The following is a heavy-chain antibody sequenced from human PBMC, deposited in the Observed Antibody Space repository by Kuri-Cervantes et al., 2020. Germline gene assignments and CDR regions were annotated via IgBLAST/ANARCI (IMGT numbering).Heavy chain of an antibody. V-gene: IGHV3-9*01. CDR3: ASPTWGQIF. CDR1: GFTFDDYA. J-gene: IGHJ4*02. CDR2: ISWNSGSI. D-gene: IGHD1-26*01. Sequence: SLKISCAASGFTFDDYAMHWVRQAPGKGLEWVSGISWNSGSIGYADSVKGRFTISRDNAKNSLYLQMNSLRPEDTAVYYCASPTWGQIFWGQGTLVTVSS.